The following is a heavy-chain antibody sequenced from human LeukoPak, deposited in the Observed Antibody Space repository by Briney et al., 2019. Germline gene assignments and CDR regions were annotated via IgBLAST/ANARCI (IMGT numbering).Heavy chain of an antibody. CDR3: ARRAGYSYGLDY. D-gene: IGHD5-18*01. J-gene: IGHJ4*02. CDR2: IYYSGST. CDR1: GGSISNYY. Sequence: PSETLSLTCTVSGGSISNYYWSWIRQPPGKGLEWIGYIYYSGSTYYNPSLKSRVTISVDTSKNQFSLKLSSVTAADTAVYYCARRAGYSYGLDYWGQGTLVTVSS. V-gene: IGHV4-59*04.